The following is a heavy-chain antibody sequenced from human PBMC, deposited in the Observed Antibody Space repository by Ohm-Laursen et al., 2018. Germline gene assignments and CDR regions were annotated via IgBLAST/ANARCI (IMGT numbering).Heavy chain of an antibody. CDR1: GFTFSSYG. V-gene: IGHV3-33*01. CDR3: ARAGYDFWSGYPVYYYYYGMDV. CDR2: IWYDGSNK. D-gene: IGHD3-3*01. J-gene: IGHJ6*02. Sequence: LRLSCAASGFTFSSYGMHWVRQAPGKGLEWVAVIWYDGSNKYYADSVKGRFTISRDNSKNTLYLQMNSLRAEDTAVYYCARAGYDFWSGYPVYYYYYGMDVWGQGTTVTVSS.